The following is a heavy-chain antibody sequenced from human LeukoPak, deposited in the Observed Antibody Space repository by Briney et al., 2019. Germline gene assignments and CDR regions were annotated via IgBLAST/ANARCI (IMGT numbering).Heavy chain of an antibody. D-gene: IGHD5-12*01. V-gene: IGHV5-51*01. J-gene: IGHJ4*02. CDR1: GYPFSIYW. CDR2: IYPGDSAT. CDR3: ARHGYSGYGIDY. Sequence: GESLKIFWKGSGYPFSIYWSGWVPQMPGKGLGGMGIIYPGDSATRYSPSFQGQVTITADKSISTAYLQWSSLKASDTAMYYSARHGYSGYGIDYWGQGAQVTVSS.